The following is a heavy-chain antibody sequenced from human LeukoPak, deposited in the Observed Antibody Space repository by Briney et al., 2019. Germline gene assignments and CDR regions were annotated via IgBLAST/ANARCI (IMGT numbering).Heavy chain of an antibody. Sequence: GGSLRLSCEASGFTFSSYSMNWVRQAPGKGLEWVSYISSSSSTIYYADSVKGRFTISRDNPKNTLYLQMNSLRAEDTAVYYCARDFKYTWGINPPYGMDAWGQGTTVIVSS. V-gene: IGHV3-48*01. CDR3: ARDFKYTWGINPPYGMDA. D-gene: IGHD3-16*01. J-gene: IGHJ6*02. CDR2: ISSSSSTI. CDR1: GFTFSSYS.